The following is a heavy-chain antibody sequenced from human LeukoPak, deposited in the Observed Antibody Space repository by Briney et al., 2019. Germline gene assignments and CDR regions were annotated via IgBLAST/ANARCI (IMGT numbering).Heavy chain of an antibody. CDR1: GFTFSSYA. Sequence: GGSLRLSCAASGFTFSSYAMSWVRQAPGKGLEWVSAISGSGGSTYYADSVKGRFTISRDNSKNTLFLQMNSLRAEDTAVYYCAKKVGGVYALDIWGQGTMVTVSS. CDR2: ISGSGGST. D-gene: IGHD3-16*01. CDR3: AKKVGGVYALDI. V-gene: IGHV3-23*01. J-gene: IGHJ3*02.